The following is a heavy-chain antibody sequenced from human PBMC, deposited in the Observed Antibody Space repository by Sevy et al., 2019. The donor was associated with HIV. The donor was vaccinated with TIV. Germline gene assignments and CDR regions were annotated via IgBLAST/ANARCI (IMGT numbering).Heavy chain of an antibody. CDR1: GFIFSNYW. V-gene: IGHV3-7*01. CDR3: AKEFCSDNICYTSLDV. Sequence: GGSLRLSCAASGFIFSNYWVTWVRQAPGKGLEWVANIKQDGSEKYYVDSVKGRFSLSRDNTKNSLYLLMNSLRAEDTAVYYCAKEFCSDNICYTSLDVWGQGTTVTVSS. J-gene: IGHJ6*02. D-gene: IGHD2-2*02. CDR2: IKQDGSEK.